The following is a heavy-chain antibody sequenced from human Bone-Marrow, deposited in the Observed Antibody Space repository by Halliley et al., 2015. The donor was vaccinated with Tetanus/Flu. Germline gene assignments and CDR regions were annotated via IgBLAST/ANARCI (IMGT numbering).Heavy chain of an antibody. Sequence: AVIYSRGSTFYADAVEGRCTISGDSSKNTLYLQLNGLRAEDTGVYYCARDGYDECLWGNYRYSYWGQGTLVAVSS. CDR2: IYSRGST. V-gene: IGHV3-66*01. D-gene: IGHD3-16*01. CDR3: ARDGYDECLWGNYRYSY. J-gene: IGHJ4*02.